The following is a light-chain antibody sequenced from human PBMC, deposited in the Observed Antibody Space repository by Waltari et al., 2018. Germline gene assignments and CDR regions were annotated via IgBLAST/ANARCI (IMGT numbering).Light chain of an antibody. J-gene: IGLJ1*01. CDR2: DDS. CDR3: QLWDKSSDPPYV. CDR1: NIGSKS. V-gene: IGLV3-21*02. Sequence: SYVLTQPPSVSVAPGQTARMTCGANNIGSKSVHWYQKKPGQAPVPVVYDDSDRPSGIPERCSGSNPGNTATLTITRVEAGDEADYYCQLWDKSSDPPYVFGPGTKVTVL.